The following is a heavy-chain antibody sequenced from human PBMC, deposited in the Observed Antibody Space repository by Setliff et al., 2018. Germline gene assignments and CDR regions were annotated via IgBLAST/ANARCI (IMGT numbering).Heavy chain of an antibody. V-gene: IGHV3-23*01. Sequence: PGGSLRLSCVASGFTFSNYAMAWVRQAPGKGLEWVSAISGSGDSTYYADSEKGRFTTSRDNSKNTLYQQLNSLRAEDTAIYCCAGGYPSNFDYWGQGTLVTVSS. CDR3: AGGYPSNFDY. D-gene: IGHD3-22*01. CDR1: GFTFSNYA. CDR2: ISGSGDST. J-gene: IGHJ4*02.